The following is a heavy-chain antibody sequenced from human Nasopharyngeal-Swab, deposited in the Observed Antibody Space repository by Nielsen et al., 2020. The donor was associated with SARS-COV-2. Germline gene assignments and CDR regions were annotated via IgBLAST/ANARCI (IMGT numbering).Heavy chain of an antibody. V-gene: IGHV3-30*18. D-gene: IGHD3-9*01. CDR2: ISYDGSNK. Sequence: WLRQPPVKGLEWVAVISYDGSNKYYADSVKGRFTISRDNSKNTLYLQMNSLRAEDTAVYYCAKATLYDILTGAFDYWGQGTLVTVSS. CDR3: AKATLYDILTGAFDY. J-gene: IGHJ4*02.